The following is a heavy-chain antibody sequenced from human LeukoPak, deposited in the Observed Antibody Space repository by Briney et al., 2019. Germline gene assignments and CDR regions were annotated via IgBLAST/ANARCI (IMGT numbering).Heavy chain of an antibody. D-gene: IGHD3-10*01. Sequence: GASVKVSCKASGYSFPSYGISWVRQAPGQGPEWMGWISPYNDNTNYAQKLQGRATLTTDTSTSTAYMELRSLRFDDTAVYYCARHFYGSGTYYHFDYWGQGTLVTVSS. CDR1: GYSFPSYG. V-gene: IGHV1-18*01. CDR2: ISPYNDNT. J-gene: IGHJ4*02. CDR3: ARHFYGSGTYYHFDY.